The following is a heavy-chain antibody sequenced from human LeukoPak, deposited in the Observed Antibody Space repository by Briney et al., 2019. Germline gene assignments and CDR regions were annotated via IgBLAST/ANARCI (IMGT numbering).Heavy chain of an antibody. Sequence: ASVKVSCKASGYTFTSYDINWVRQATGQGLEWMGWMNPNSGNTGYAQKFQGRVTITRNTSISTAYMELSSLRSEDTAVHYCARGSSYGSGIDYWGQGTLVTVSS. CDR1: GYTFTSYD. J-gene: IGHJ4*02. V-gene: IGHV1-8*03. CDR3: ARGSSYGSGIDY. D-gene: IGHD3-10*01. CDR2: MNPNSGNT.